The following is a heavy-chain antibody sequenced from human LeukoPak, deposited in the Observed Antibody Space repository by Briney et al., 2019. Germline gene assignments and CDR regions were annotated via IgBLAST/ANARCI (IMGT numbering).Heavy chain of an antibody. D-gene: IGHD2-2*01. CDR1: GFTFSSYS. Sequence: KPGGSLRLSCAASGFTFSSYSMNWVRQAPGKGLEWVSSISSSSSYIYYADSVKGRFTISRDNAKNSLYLQMNSLRAEDTAVYYCAREAPMIADAFDIWGQGTMVTVSS. J-gene: IGHJ3*02. V-gene: IGHV3-21*01. CDR3: AREAPMIADAFDI. CDR2: ISSSSSYI.